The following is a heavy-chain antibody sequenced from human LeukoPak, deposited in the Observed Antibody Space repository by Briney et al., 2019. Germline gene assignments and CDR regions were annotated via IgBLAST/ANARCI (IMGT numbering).Heavy chain of an antibody. CDR3: ARGVLGATTYFQQ. V-gene: IGHV1-18*01. Sequence: GASVKVSCKASGYTFTTCGISWVRQAPGQGLEWMGWISVYNGNTNYAQNFQGRVTMTTDTSTSTAYMELRSLRSDDTAVYFCARGVLGATTYFQQWGQGTLVTVSS. D-gene: IGHD1-26*01. J-gene: IGHJ1*01. CDR1: GYTFTTCG. CDR2: ISVYNGNT.